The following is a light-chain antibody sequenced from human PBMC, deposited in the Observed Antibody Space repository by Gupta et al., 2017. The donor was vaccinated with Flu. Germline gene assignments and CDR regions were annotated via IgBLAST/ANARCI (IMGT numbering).Light chain of an antibody. CDR1: SSDVGGYNY. CDR2: EVS. J-gene: IGLJ2*01. Sequence: QSALTRPPSASGSPGQSVPISCTGTSSDVGGYNYVSWYQQHPGKAPKLMIYEVSKRPSGVPDRFSGSKSGNTASLTVSGLQAEDEADYYCSSYAGSNNHVIFGGGTKLTVL. CDR3: SSYAGSNNHVI. V-gene: IGLV2-8*01.